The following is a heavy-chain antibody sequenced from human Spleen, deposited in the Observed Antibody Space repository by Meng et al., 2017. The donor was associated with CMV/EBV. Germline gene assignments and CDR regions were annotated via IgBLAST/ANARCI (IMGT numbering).Heavy chain of an antibody. CDR3: ARDPVVYFDSGTYYQGNWFDS. V-gene: IGHV3-23*01. D-gene: IGHD3-10*01. J-gene: IGHJ5*01. CDR1: GFTFSSYA. Sequence: GESLKISCAASGFTFSSYAMTWVRQAPGTGLGWVSTISGSAERTYYADSVKGRFTVSRDNSKNTLYLQMNSLRAEDTALYYCARDPVVYFDSGTYYQGNWFDSWGQGTLVTVSS. CDR2: ISGSAERT.